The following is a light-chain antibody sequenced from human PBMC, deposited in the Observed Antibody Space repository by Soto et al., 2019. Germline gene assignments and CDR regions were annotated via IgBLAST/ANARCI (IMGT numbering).Light chain of an antibody. Sequence: EIVLTQSPATLSLSPLEIATLSFMASQSVSSYLAWYQQKPGQAPRLLIYDASNRATGIPARFSGSGSGTDFTLTISSLEPEDFAVYYCQQRSNWPLLTFGGGTKVDIK. CDR2: DAS. CDR3: QQRSNWPLLT. J-gene: IGKJ4*01. V-gene: IGKV3-11*01. CDR1: QSVSSY.